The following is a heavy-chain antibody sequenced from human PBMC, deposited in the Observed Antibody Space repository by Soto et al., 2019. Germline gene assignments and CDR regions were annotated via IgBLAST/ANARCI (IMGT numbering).Heavy chain of an antibody. CDR3: VRRAVVEVADTPYYGMEV. J-gene: IGHJ6*04. Sequence: LGESLQISCKGSGYSFTSYWINCVRQMPGKGLEWMGEIDPSDSYTNYSPSFQGHVTFSTDRSISTASLAWSSLRASDTATYFCVRRAVVEVADTPYYGMEVWGKGTKVTVSS. CDR1: GYSFTSYW. CDR2: IDPSDSYT. D-gene: IGHD2-15*01. V-gene: IGHV5-10-1*01.